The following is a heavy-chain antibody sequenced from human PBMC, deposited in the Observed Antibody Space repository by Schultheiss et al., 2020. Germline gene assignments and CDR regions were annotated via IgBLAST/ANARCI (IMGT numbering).Heavy chain of an antibody. CDR3: ARELRITMVRGVIGYYYYGMDV. Sequence: GESLKISCATTGLTFDCAMSWVRQAPGKGLEWVSVSGGGGGSEYADSVKGRFTISRDNSKNTLYLQMNSLRAEDTAVYYCARELRITMVRGVIGYYYYGMDVWGQGTTVTVSS. V-gene: IGHV3-23*01. CDR1: GLTFDCA. D-gene: IGHD3-10*01. CDR2: SGGGGGS. J-gene: IGHJ6*02.